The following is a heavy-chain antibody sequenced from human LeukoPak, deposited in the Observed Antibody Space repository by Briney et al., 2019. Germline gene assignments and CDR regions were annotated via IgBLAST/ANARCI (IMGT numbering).Heavy chain of an antibody. D-gene: IGHD1-26*01. Sequence: GASVKVSCKSSGYTFTSYGISWVRQAPGQGLKWMGWISAYNGNTNYAQKLQGRVTMTTDTSTSTAYMELRSLRSDDTAVYYCATSVGATSVYYYGMDVWGQGTTVTVSS. CDR3: ATSVGATSVYYYGMDV. CDR1: GYTFTSYG. CDR2: ISAYNGNT. J-gene: IGHJ6*02. V-gene: IGHV1-18*01.